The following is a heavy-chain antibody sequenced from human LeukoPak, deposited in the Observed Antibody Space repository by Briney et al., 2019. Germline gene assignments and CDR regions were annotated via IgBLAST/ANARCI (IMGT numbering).Heavy chain of an antibody. CDR1: GGSISSSSYY. D-gene: IGHD4-17*01. Sequence: SETLSLTCTVPGGSISSSSYYWGWIRQPPGKGLEWIGSIYYGGSTYYNPSLKSRVTMSVDTSKNQFSLNLSSVTAADTAVYYCARGFYGDYVFDYWGQGTLVTVSS. J-gene: IGHJ4*02. CDR2: IYYGGST. V-gene: IGHV4-39*07. CDR3: ARGFYGDYVFDY.